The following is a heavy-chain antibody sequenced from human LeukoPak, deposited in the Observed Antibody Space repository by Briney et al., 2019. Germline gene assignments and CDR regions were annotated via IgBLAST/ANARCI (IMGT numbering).Heavy chain of an antibody. J-gene: IGHJ4*02. D-gene: IGHD3-22*01. Sequence: ASVKVSCKASGGTFSSYAISWVRQAPGQGLEWMGGIIPIFGTANYAQKFQGRVTITTDESTSTAYMELSSLRSEDTAVYYCARDPTNYYDSSGYYNWGQGTLVTVSS. CDR2: IIPIFGTA. CDR1: GGTFSSYA. V-gene: IGHV1-69*05. CDR3: ARDPTNYYDSSGYYN.